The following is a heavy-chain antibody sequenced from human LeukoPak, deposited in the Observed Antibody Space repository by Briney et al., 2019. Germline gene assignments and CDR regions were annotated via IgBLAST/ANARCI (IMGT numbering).Heavy chain of an antibody. CDR2: IHSSGNT. J-gene: IGHJ4*02. Sequence: SDTLSLTCTVSGGSIISYYWAWLRQPPGKGLEWIGYIHSSGNTNYNAALKSRVTISVDTSENQFSLRLSSVTAADTAVYYCAGYTVSNYDYWGQGSLVTVSS. CDR1: GGSIISYY. D-gene: IGHD4-11*01. V-gene: IGHV4-59*07. CDR3: AGYTVSNYDY.